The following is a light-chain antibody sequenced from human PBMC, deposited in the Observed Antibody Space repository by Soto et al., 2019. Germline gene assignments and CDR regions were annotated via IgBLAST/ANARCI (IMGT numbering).Light chain of an antibody. CDR2: LAS. Sequence: DIQMTHSPSSLSAFVGDRVTITCRASQGISYYLAWYQQKPGKAPKLLIYLASTLQSGVPSRFGGSGSGTDFSLTISSLQPEDSATYYCQHLYSYPITFGQGTRLEIK. CDR3: QHLYSYPIT. CDR1: QGISYY. V-gene: IGKV1-9*01. J-gene: IGKJ5*01.